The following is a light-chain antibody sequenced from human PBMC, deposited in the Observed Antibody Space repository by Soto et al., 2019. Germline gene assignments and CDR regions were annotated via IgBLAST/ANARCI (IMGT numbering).Light chain of an antibody. CDR2: GAS. Sequence: EIVLTQSPDTLSLSPGDRATLSCRASQSISSYLAWYQQKPGQAPRLLMYGASTRATGIPARFRGSGSGTEFTLTTSRLEPEDFAVYYCQQYGSSPITFGQGTRLEIK. J-gene: IGKJ5*01. CDR1: QSISSY. CDR3: QQYGSSPIT. V-gene: IGKV3-20*01.